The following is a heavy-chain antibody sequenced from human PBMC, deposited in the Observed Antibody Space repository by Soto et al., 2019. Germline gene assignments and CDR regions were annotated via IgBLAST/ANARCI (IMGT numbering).Heavy chain of an antibody. CDR1: GGSINNYF. D-gene: IGHD6-13*01. V-gene: IGHV4-59*01. CDR3: ARDLAAAGTPLFDF. Sequence: SETLSLTCPVSGGSINNYFWSWIRQPPGKGLEWIGYIYYSGNTNYNPSLKSRVTISVDTSEKQFSLKLSSVTAADTAVYYCARDLAAAGTPLFDFWGQGTLVTVSS. CDR2: IYYSGNT. J-gene: IGHJ4*02.